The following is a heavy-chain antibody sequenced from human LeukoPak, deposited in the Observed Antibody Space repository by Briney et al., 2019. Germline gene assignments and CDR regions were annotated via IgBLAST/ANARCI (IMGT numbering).Heavy chain of an antibody. Sequence: GGSLRFSCAASGFTFSSYAMSWVRQAPGKGLEWVSAISGSGGSTYYADSVKGRFTISRDNAKNSLYLQMNSLRAEDTALYYCAKDENVDIVATIIFDYWGQGTLVTVSS. CDR3: AKDENVDIVATIIFDY. J-gene: IGHJ4*02. CDR1: GFTFSSYA. V-gene: IGHV3-23*01. CDR2: ISGSGGST. D-gene: IGHD5-12*01.